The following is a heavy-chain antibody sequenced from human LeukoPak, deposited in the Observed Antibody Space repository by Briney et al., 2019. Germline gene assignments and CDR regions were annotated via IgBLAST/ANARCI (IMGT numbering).Heavy chain of an antibody. CDR3: VRDGGVSGYDLLDY. V-gene: IGHV3-7*01. D-gene: IGHD5-12*01. CDR1: GFAFSDYW. CDR2: INQDGSKE. J-gene: IGHJ4*02. Sequence: GGSLRLSCAASGFAFSDYWMSWVRQAPGKGLEWVAHINQDGSKEHYMDSVKARFTISRDNAKNSLSLQMNSLRAEDTAVYYCVRDGGVSGYDLLDYWGQGTLVTVSS.